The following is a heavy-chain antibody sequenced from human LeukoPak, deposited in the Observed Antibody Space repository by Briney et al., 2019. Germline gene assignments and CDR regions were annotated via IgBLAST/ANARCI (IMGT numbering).Heavy chain of an antibody. D-gene: IGHD3-10*01. CDR2: ISWSSGSI. Sequence: GGSLRLSCAASGFTLDDYAMHWVRQAPGKGLEWVSGISWSSGSIGYADSVKGRFTISRDNAKNSLYLQMNSLRAEDTALYYCAKDRDGSGSYSNWGQGTLVTVSS. V-gene: IGHV3-9*01. CDR1: GFTLDDYA. CDR3: AKDRDGSGSYSN. J-gene: IGHJ4*02.